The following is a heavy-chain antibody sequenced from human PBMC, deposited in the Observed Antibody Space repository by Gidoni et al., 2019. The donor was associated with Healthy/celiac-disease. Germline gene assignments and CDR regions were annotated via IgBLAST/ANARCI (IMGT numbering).Heavy chain of an antibody. Sequence: QVQLVESGGGVVQPGRSLRLSCAAHGLTSSSYGMHWVRQAPGKGLEWVAVIWYDGSNKYYADSVKGRFTISRDNSKNTLYLQMNSLRAEDTAVYYCAREGIAVAAVFDYWGQGTLVTVSS. CDR3: AREGIAVAAVFDY. V-gene: IGHV3-33*01. CDR2: IWYDGSNK. CDR1: GLTSSSYG. D-gene: IGHD6-19*01. J-gene: IGHJ4*02.